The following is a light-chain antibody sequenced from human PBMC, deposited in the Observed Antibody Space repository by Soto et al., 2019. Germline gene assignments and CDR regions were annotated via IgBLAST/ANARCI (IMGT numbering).Light chain of an antibody. CDR2: GAS. V-gene: IGKV3-15*01. CDR1: QSVSSN. CDR3: QQYNNWLGT. J-gene: IGKJ1*01. Sequence: EIVMTQSPATLSFSPGERATLSCRASQSVSSNLAWYQQKPGQAPRLLIYGASTRATGIPARFSGSGSGTEFTLTISSLQSEDFAVYYCQQYNNWLGTFGQGTKVDIK.